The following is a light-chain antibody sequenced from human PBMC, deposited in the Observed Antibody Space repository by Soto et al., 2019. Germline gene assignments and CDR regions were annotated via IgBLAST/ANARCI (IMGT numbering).Light chain of an antibody. CDR3: SSYTSTTTLV. CDR2: EVS. V-gene: IGLV2-14*01. Sequence: QSALTQPASVSGSPGQSITISCTGTSSDVGAYDYVSWYQQHPGKAPKLLLSEVSNRPSGVSNRFSGSKSGNTASLTISGLQPEDEADYYCSSYTSTTTLVFGGGTKVTVL. CDR1: SSDVGAYDY. J-gene: IGLJ2*01.